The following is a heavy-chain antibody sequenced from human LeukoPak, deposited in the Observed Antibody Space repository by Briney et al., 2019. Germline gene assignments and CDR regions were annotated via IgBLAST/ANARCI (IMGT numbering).Heavy chain of an antibody. CDR1: GFSVSNNY. CDR3: ARERGRGRDSPWFDY. V-gene: IGHV3-53*01. J-gene: IGHJ4*02. Sequence: GGSLRLSCVVSGFSVSNNYIIWVRQAPGSGLERVSVIYGDGRTSHSASVRGRFTISRDNSKNTLDLQMTGLRAEDTAVYYCARERGRGRDSPWFDYWGQGTLVTVSS. D-gene: IGHD1-26*01. CDR2: IYGDGRT.